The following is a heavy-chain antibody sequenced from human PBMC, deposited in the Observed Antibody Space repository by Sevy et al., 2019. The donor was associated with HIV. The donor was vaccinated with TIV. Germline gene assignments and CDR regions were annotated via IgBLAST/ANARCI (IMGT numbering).Heavy chain of an antibody. J-gene: IGHJ3*02. V-gene: IGHV1-2*06. Sequence: ASVKVSCKASGYSFTNYGIGWVRQAPGQGLEWMALINPNSGVTIYAHNFRGRVSVTRDTSMSTAYMELSGLTSDDTAVYYCVREDINAPRTLLSFDIWGQGTMVTVSS. CDR2: INPNSGVT. D-gene: IGHD3-3*01. CDR3: VREDINAPRTLLSFDI. CDR1: GYSFTNYG.